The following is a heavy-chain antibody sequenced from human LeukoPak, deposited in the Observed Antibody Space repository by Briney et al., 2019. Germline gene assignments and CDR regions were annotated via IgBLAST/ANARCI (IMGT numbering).Heavy chain of an antibody. CDR2: IGYDGSNK. D-gene: IGHD3-3*01. V-gene: IGHV3-33*06. Sequence: GGSLRLSCAASGFTFSSYGMHWVRQAPGKGLEWVAVIGYDGSNKYYVDSVRGRFTISRDNPEKTLYLQMNSLRAEDTAVYYCAKDRYDFWSGYGGPDAFDIWGQGTMVTVSS. J-gene: IGHJ3*02. CDR1: GFTFSSYG. CDR3: AKDRYDFWSGYGGPDAFDI.